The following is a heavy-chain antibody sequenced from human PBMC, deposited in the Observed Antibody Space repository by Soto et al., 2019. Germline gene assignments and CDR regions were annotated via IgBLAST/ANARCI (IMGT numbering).Heavy chain of an antibody. CDR2: IYYSGST. CDR1: GGSISSSSYY. CDR3: ARHRVVWFGEFGY. V-gene: IGHV4-39*01. D-gene: IGHD3-10*01. J-gene: IGHJ4*02. Sequence: SSETLSLTCTVSGGSISSSSYYWGWIRQPPGKGLEWIGSIYYSGSTYYNPSLKSRVTISVDTSKNQFSLKLSSVTAADTAVYYCARHRVVWFGEFGYWGQGTLVTVSS.